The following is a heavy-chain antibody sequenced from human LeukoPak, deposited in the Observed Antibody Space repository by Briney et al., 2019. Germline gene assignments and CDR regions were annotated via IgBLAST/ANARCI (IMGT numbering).Heavy chain of an antibody. J-gene: IGHJ4*02. CDR3: AKVRSQWLVYRVYFDY. CDR1: GFTFSSYA. Sequence: PGGSLRLSCAASGFTFSSYAMSWVRQAPGKGLEWVSAISGSGGSTYYADSVKGRFTISRDNSKNTLYLQMNSLRAEDTAVYYCAKVRSQWLVYRVYFDYWGQGTLVTVSS. D-gene: IGHD6-19*01. CDR2: ISGSGGST. V-gene: IGHV3-23*01.